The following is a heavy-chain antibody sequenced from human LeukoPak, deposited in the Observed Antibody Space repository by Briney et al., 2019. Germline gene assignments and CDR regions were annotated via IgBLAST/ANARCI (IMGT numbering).Heavy chain of an antibody. CDR1: GYTFTGYY. V-gene: IGHV1-2*02. CDR3: AREGAYIGGSYPFDY. CDR2: INPDSGGT. D-gene: IGHD1-26*01. J-gene: IGHJ4*02. Sequence: GASVKVSCKASGYTFTGYYMHWVRQAPGQGLEWVGWINPDSGGTNYAQKFQGRVTMTRDTSASTAYMELNSLRSEDMAVYYCAREGAYIGGSYPFDYWGQGTLVTVSS.